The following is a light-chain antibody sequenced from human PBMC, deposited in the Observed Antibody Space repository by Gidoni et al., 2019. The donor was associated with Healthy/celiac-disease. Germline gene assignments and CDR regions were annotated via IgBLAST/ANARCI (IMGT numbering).Light chain of an antibody. J-gene: IGKJ5*01. CDR3: QQYYSTLFT. CDR1: QGISNS. Sequence: DIQLTQSPSSLSASVGDRVTITCRASQGISNSLAWYQQKPGKAPKLLLYAASRLESGVPSRFSGSGSGTDYTLTISSLQPEDFATYYCQQYYSTLFTFGQGTRLEIK. V-gene: IGKV1-NL1*01. CDR2: AAS.